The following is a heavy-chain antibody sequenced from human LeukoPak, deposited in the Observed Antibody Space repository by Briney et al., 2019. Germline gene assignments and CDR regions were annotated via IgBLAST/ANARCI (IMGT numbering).Heavy chain of an antibody. CDR1: GCTFTSYG. D-gene: IGHD2-2*01. CDR2: ISAYNGNT. J-gene: IGHJ5*02. Sequence: GASVKVSCKASGCTFTSYGISWVRQAPGQGLEWMGWISAYNGNTNYAQKLQGRVTMTTDTSTSTAYMELRSLRSDDTAVYYCARGKGGDIVVVPAAIPNWFDPWGQGTLVTVSS. V-gene: IGHV1-18*01. CDR3: ARGKGGDIVVVPAAIPNWFDP.